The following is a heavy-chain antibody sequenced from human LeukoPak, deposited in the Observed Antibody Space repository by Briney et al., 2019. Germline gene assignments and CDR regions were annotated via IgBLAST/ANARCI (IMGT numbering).Heavy chain of an antibody. D-gene: IGHD4-17*01. CDR2: INKKGGT. J-gene: IGHJ4*02. V-gene: IGHV4-30-4*01. CDR1: SDSISSGDYY. CDR3: AREHKSYGDHPYYFDS. Sequence: SETLSLTCTVSSDSISSGDYYWSWIRQPAGKGLEFIGYINKKGGTFYNPPLKSRVSISIDTSKNQFSLKLTSVTAADTAVYFCAREHKSYGDHPYYFDSWGQGTLVTVSS.